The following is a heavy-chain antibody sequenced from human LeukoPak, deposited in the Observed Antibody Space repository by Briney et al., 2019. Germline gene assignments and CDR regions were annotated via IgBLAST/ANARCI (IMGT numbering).Heavy chain of an antibody. CDR1: GFTFSSYW. Sequence: GGSLRLSCAASGFTFSSYWMHWVRQPPGKGLCWVSRINSDGSSTSYADSVKGRFTISRDNAKNTLYLQMNSLRAEDTAVYYCARGGGGKDFDYWGQGTLVTVSS. CDR3: ARGGGGKDFDY. J-gene: IGHJ4*02. D-gene: IGHD2-15*01. V-gene: IGHV3-74*01. CDR2: INSDGSST.